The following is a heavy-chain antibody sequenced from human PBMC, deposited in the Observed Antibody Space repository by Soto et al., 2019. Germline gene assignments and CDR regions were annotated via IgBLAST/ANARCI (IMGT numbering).Heavy chain of an antibody. CDR1: GYTFTSYA. J-gene: IGHJ4*02. Sequence: GASVKVSCKASGYTFTSYAMHWVRQAPGQRLEWMGWINAGNGNTKYSQKFQGRVTITRDTSASTAYMELSSLRSEDTAVYYCARPDYCTNGVCFTDGVYWGQGTLVTVSS. CDR3: ARPDYCTNGVCFTDGVY. CDR2: INAGNGNT. V-gene: IGHV1-3*01. D-gene: IGHD2-8*01.